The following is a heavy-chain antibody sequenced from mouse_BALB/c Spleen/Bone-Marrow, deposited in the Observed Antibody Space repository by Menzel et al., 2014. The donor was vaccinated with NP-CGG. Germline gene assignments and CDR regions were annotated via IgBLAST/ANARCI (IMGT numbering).Heavy chain of an antibody. V-gene: IGHV2-2*02. CDR3: ASNWDYAMDY. CDR1: GFSLTSYG. D-gene: IGHD4-1*01. J-gene: IGHJ4*01. Sequence: QVQLQQSGPGLVQPSQRLSIPCTVSGFSLTSYGVHWVRQSPGKGLEWLGVIWSGGSTDYNAAFISRLSISKDNSESQVFFKMNSLQANDTAIYYCASNWDYAMDYWGQGTSVTVSS. CDR2: IWSGGST.